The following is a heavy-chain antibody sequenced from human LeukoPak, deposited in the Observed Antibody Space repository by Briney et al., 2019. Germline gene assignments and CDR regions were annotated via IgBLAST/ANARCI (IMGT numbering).Heavy chain of an antibody. CDR3: ARIGHDLYQTFDS. D-gene: IGHD2-2*01. CDR1: GFTFSSYS. CDR2: ISSSSSYI. Sequence: GGSLRLSCAASGFTFSSYSMNWVRQAPGKGLEWVSSISSSSSYIYYADSVKGRFTISRDNAKNSVFLQMNSLRAEDTALYYCARIGHDLYQTFDSWGYGTLITVSS. V-gene: IGHV3-21*04. J-gene: IGHJ5*01.